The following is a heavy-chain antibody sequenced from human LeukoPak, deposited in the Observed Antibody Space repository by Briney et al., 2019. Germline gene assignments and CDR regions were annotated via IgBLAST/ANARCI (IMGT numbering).Heavy chain of an antibody. Sequence: ASVKVSCKASGFTFTNYGFSWVRQAPGQGLEWMGWINPNSGGTNYAQKFQGRVTLTRDTFISTAYMELSRLRSDDTAVYYCARDHSTGWLNWFDPWGQGTLVTVSS. V-gene: IGHV1-2*02. D-gene: IGHD6-19*01. J-gene: IGHJ5*02. CDR3: ARDHSTGWLNWFDP. CDR2: INPNSGGT. CDR1: GFTFTNYG.